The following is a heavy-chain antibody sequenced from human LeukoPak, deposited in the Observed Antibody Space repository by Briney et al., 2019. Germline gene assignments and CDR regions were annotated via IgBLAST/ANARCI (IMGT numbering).Heavy chain of an antibody. CDR3: ARRRPNYGVDS. Sequence: PSETLSLTRTVSGDSVSSGNCYWGWIRLPPGKGLEWIGSTSYSGRTYYNPSLKSRVTMSVDTSKNQFSLKLSSVTAADTAVYYCARRRPNYGVDSWGQGTLVTVSS. CDR1: GDSVSSGNCY. V-gene: IGHV4-39*01. CDR2: TSYSGRT. J-gene: IGHJ5*01. D-gene: IGHD4-17*01.